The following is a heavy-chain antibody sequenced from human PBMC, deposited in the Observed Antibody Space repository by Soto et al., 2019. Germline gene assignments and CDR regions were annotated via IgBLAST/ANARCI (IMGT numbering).Heavy chain of an antibody. V-gene: IGHV4-39*07. D-gene: IGHD2-15*01. Sequence: SETLSLTCNVSGGSISSSSYYWGWIRQPPGKGLEWIGSIYYSGSTYYNPSLKSRVTISVDTSKNQFSLKLSSVTAADTAVYYCASQVVPPYYYYYGMDVWGQGTTVTVSS. CDR2: IYYSGST. CDR1: GGSISSSSYY. CDR3: ASQVVPPYYYYYGMDV. J-gene: IGHJ6*02.